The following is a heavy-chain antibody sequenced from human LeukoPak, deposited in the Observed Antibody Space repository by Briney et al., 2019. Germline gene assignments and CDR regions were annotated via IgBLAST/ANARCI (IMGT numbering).Heavy chain of an antibody. J-gene: IGHJ4*02. D-gene: IGHD5-12*01. CDR2: ISTGGSTI. CDR1: GFTFTTYQ. Sequence: GGSLRLSRAASGFTFTTYQMNWVRQAPGKGLEWVSYISTGGSTIYYADSVKGRFTISRDNAKNSLYLQMNSLRAEDTAVYYCARSPYGAYEVFDSWGQGTLVTVSS. V-gene: IGHV3-48*03. CDR3: ARSPYGAYEVFDS.